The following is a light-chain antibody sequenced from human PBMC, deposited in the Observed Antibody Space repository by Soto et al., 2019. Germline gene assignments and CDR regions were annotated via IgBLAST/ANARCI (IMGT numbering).Light chain of an antibody. J-gene: IGKJ5*01. Sequence: ETVMTQSPATLSVSPGERATLSCRASQSVSTKLAWYQQKPGQAPSLLIYGASTRATGIPARFSGSGSGTEFTLTVSSLQSEDFAVYYCQQYDDWPPITFGQGTRLEIK. V-gene: IGKV3D-15*01. CDR1: QSVSTK. CDR3: QQYDDWPPIT. CDR2: GAS.